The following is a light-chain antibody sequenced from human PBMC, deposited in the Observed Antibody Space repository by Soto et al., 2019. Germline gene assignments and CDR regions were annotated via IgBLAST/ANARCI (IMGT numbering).Light chain of an antibody. Sequence: ENVLTQSPSTLSLSPGERATLSCRASQSVSSSHLAWYQQKPGQAPRLLISGASSRATGIPDRFSGSGSGTDFTLTISRLEPEDFAVYYCQQYGSSPPITFGQGTRLEIK. CDR2: GAS. V-gene: IGKV3-20*01. J-gene: IGKJ5*01. CDR3: QQYGSSPPIT. CDR1: QSVSSSH.